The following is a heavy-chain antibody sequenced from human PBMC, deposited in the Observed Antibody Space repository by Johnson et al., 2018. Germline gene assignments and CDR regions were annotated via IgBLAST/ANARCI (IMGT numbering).Heavy chain of an antibody. CDR3: AKPYLRYGSDGSCCSGAFHI. J-gene: IGHJ3*02. V-gene: IGHV3-23*04. CDR2: ISNSGDTT. D-gene: IGHD2-15*01. Sequence: VQLVEWGGELVQPGGSLRLSCAASGFTFSSYAMTWVRQAPAKGLEWVSVISNSGDTTYYADSVKGRFSISRDNSKNTLYLQMHSLRADDPAVYNCAKPYLRYGSDGSCCSGAFHIWGQGTVVTVSS. CDR1: GFTFSSYA.